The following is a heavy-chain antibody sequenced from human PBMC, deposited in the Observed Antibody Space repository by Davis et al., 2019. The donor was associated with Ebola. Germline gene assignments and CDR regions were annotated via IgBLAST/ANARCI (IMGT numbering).Heavy chain of an antibody. Sequence: AASVKVSCKASGVTFSNYAVSWVRQAPGQGLEWMGWINTNTGNPTYAQGFTGRFVFSLDTSVSTAYLQISSLKAEDTAVYYCAREASSSWYRYFDYWGQGTLVTVSS. V-gene: IGHV7-4-1*02. D-gene: IGHD6-13*01. CDR2: INTNTGNP. J-gene: IGHJ4*02. CDR3: AREASSSWYRYFDY. CDR1: GVTFSNYA.